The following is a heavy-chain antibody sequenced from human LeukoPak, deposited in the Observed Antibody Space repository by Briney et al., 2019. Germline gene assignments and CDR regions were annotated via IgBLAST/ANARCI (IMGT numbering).Heavy chain of an antibody. CDR2: TNPNSGGT. D-gene: IGHD5-12*01. J-gene: IGHJ3*02. CDR3: ARDIRGYSGYGKIDI. CDR1: GYTFTGYY. Sequence: ASVKVSCKASGYTFTGYYMHWVRQAPGQGLEWMGWTNPNSGGTNYAQKFQGRVTMTRDTSISTAYMELSRLRSDDTAVYYCARDIRGYSGYGKIDIWGQGTMVTVSS. V-gene: IGHV1-2*02.